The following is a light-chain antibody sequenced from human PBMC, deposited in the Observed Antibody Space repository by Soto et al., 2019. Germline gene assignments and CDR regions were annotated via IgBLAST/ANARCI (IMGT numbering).Light chain of an antibody. Sequence: DIVMTQSPLSLPVTPGEPASISCRSSQSLLQSNGNNYLDWYLQKPGQSPQLLIYLGFNPASGVPDRFSGSGSGTDFTLKISRVEAEDVGVYYCMQVLQTPLTFGGGTKVEIK. CDR3: MQVLQTPLT. J-gene: IGKJ4*01. V-gene: IGKV2-28*01. CDR2: LGF. CDR1: QSLLQSNGNNY.